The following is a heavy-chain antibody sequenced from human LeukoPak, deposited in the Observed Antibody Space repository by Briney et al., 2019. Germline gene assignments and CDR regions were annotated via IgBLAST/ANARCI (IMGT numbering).Heavy chain of an antibody. Sequence: GASVKVSCKASGYTFTNYNMHWVRQAPGQGLEWMGRISPDSGVTNYAQKFQGRVTVTRDTSITTAYMELSRLTSDDTAVYYCARALYSSSPVPVDYWGQGTQVTVSS. D-gene: IGHD6-6*01. J-gene: IGHJ4*02. V-gene: IGHV1-2*06. CDR3: ARALYSSSPVPVDY. CDR2: ISPDSGVT. CDR1: GYTFTNYN.